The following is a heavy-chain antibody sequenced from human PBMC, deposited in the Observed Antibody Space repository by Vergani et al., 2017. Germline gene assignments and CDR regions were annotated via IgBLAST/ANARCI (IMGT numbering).Heavy chain of an antibody. V-gene: IGHV3-23*01. CDR3: AEFLSWEGDLPHFEY. Sequence: EVQLLESGGGLVQPGGSLRLSCAASGFTFSRYAMSWVRQAPGKGLEWVSTISGRGGSTYYADYADSVKGRFTISRDNSKNTLYLQMNSLGAEDTAVYYCAEFLSWEGDLPHFEYGGQGARVTVSS. CDR1: GFTFSRYA. J-gene: IGHJ4*02. CDR2: ISGRGGST. D-gene: IGHD1-26*01.